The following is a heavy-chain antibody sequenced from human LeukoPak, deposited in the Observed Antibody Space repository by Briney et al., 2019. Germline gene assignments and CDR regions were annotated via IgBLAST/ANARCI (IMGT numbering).Heavy chain of an antibody. V-gene: IGHV3-21*06. J-gene: IGHJ6*02. D-gene: IGHD3-16*01. CDR1: GFTFSSYS. CDR3: ARLGGGYGMDV. Sequence: PGGSLRLSCAASGFTFSSYSMNWVRQPPGKGLEWVSSISSSSSYIYYADSVKGRFTISRDNAKNSLYLQMNSLRAEDTAVYYCARLGGGYGMDVWGQGTTVTVSS. CDR2: ISSSSSYI.